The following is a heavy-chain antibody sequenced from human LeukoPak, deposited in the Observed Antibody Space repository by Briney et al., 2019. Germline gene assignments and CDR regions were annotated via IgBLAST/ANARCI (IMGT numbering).Heavy chain of an antibody. Sequence: SQTLSLTRAVSGDSFSSNSAAWNWLRPSPSRGFEWLGRTYYRSKLYNDYAVCVKSPITINPDRSKNKLSLLLNSVTPEYTAVYYCAGHCYDGSDYSHYDYWGQGTMVTVSS. CDR3: AGHCYDGSDYSHYDY. CDR1: GDSFSSNSAA. J-gene: IGHJ4*02. CDR2: TYYRSKLYN. D-gene: IGHD3-22*01. V-gene: IGHV6-1*01.